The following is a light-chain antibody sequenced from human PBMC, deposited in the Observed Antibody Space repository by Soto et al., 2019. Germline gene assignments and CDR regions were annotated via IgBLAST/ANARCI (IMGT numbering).Light chain of an antibody. V-gene: IGKV3-15*01. Sequence: DIVLTQSPGTLSLSPGERATLSCRASQSVSSSYLAWYQQKPGQAPRLLIYAASTRATGIPARFSGSGSGTEFTLTISGLQSEDFGVYYCQQYKSWRTFGQGTNVEIK. CDR3: QQYKSWRT. CDR1: QSVSSSY. CDR2: AAS. J-gene: IGKJ1*01.